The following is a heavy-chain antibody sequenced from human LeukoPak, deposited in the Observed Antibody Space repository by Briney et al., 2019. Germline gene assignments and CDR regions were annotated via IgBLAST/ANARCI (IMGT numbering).Heavy chain of an antibody. CDR3: ARLRWLQSYFDY. CDR2: IYTSGST. CDR1: GGSISSGSYY. D-gene: IGHD5-24*01. Sequence: SETLSLTCTVSGGSISSGSYYWSWIRQPAGKGLEWIGRIYTSGSTNYNPSLKSRVTISVDTSKNQFSLKLSSVTAADTAVYYCARLRWLQSYFDYWGQGTLVTVSS. V-gene: IGHV4-61*02. J-gene: IGHJ4*02.